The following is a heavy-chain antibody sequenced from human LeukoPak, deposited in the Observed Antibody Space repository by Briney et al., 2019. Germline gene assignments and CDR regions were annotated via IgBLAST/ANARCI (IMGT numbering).Heavy chain of an antibody. J-gene: IGHJ4*02. V-gene: IGHV3-9*01. CDR3: AKGAGYYYDSSGYLDQ. CDR2: ISWNSGSI. CDR1: GFTFDDYA. Sequence: PGGSLRLSCAASGFTFDDYAMHWVRQAPGKGLEWVSGISWNSGSIGYADSVKGRFTISRDNAKNSLYLQMNSLRAEDTALYYCAKGAGYYYDSSGYLDQWGQGTLVTVSS. D-gene: IGHD3-22*01.